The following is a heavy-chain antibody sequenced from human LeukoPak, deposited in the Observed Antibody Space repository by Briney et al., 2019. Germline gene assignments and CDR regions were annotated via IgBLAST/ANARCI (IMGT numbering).Heavy chain of an antibody. CDR3: AATSIIFNWFDP. CDR1: GGRFGDFA. V-gene: IGHV1-69*05. Sequence: SVKVSCKAPGGRFGDFAIIWVRQAPGHGLEWMGRRVPMSDTKDYAQKFQGRVTFTTDESTTTAHMELSNLSPEDTAVYYCAATSIIFNWFDPWGQGTLVTVSS. D-gene: IGHD1-14*01. J-gene: IGHJ5*02. CDR2: RVPMSDTK.